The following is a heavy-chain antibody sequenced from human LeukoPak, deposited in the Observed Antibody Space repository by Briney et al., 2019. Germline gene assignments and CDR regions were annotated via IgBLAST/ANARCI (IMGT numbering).Heavy chain of an antibody. Sequence: ASVKVSCKASGYTFTSYGISWVRQAPGQGLEWMGWMNPNSGNTGYAQKFQGRVTMTRNTSISTAYMELRSLRSDDTAVYYCARTGESYYYDIADYWGQGTLVTVSS. V-gene: IGHV1-8*02. D-gene: IGHD3-22*01. J-gene: IGHJ4*02. CDR3: ARTGESYYYDIADY. CDR1: GYTFTSYG. CDR2: MNPNSGNT.